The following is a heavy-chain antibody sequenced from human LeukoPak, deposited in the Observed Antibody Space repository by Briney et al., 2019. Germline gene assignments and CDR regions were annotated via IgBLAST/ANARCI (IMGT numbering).Heavy chain of an antibody. CDR3: ARHGGHSGSYYSDY. D-gene: IGHD1-26*01. CDR2: IYYSGST. V-gene: IGHV4-39*01. Sequence: SETLSLTCTVSGGSISSGGYYWGWIRQPPGTGLEWIGSIYYSGSTYYNPSLKSRVTISVDTSKNQFSLKLSSVTAADTAVYYCARHGGHSGSYYSDYWGQGTLVTVSS. J-gene: IGHJ4*02. CDR1: GGSISSGGYY.